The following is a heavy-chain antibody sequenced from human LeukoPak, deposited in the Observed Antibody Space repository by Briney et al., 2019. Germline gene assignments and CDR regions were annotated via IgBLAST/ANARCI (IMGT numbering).Heavy chain of an antibody. CDR3: ARVQRGVVVVAATSFDY. CDR1: GGSISSYY. D-gene: IGHD2-15*01. V-gene: IGHV4-4*07. CDR2: IYTSGST. J-gene: IGHJ4*02. Sequence: SETLSLTCTVSGGSISSYYWSWIRQPAGKGLEWIGRIYTSGSTNYNPSLKSRVTMSVDTSKNQFSLKLSSVTAADTAVYYCARVQRGVVVVAATSFDYWGQGTLVTVSS.